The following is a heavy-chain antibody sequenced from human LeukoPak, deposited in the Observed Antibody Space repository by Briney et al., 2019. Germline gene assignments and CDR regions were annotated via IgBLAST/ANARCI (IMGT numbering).Heavy chain of an antibody. D-gene: IGHD6-19*01. CDR3: AREVNVAMAGTRFDY. V-gene: IGHV1-69*06. CDR2: IIPIFGTA. CDR1: GGTFSSYA. Sequence: ASVKVSCKASGGTFSSYAISWVRQAPGQGLEWMGGIIPIFGTANYAQKFQGRVTITADKSTSTAYMELSSLRSEDTAVYYCAREVNVAMAGTRFDYWGQGTLVTVSS. J-gene: IGHJ4*02.